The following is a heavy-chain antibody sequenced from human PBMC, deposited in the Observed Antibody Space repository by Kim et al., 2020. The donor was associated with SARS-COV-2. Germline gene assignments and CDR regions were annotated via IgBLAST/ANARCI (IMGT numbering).Heavy chain of an antibody. CDR2: IKSKTDGGTT. D-gene: IGHD3-10*01. CDR3: TTDSLWFALVGSDGMDV. Sequence: GGSLRLSCAASGFTFSNAWMSWVRQAPGKGLEWVGRIKSKTDGGTTDYAAPVKGRFTISRDDSKNTLYLQMNSLKTEDTAVYYCTTDSLWFALVGSDGMDVWGQGNTGTVSS. CDR1: GFTFSNAW. V-gene: IGHV3-15*01. J-gene: IGHJ6*02.